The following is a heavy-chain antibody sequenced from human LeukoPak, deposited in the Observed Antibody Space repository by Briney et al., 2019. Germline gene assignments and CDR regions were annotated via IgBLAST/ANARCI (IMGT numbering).Heavy chain of an antibody. V-gene: IGHV3-7*01. Sequence: GGSLRLSCAASGFTFSSYWMSWVRQAPGKGLEWVANIKQDGSEKYYVDSVKGRFTISRDNAKNSLYLQMNSLRAEDTAVYYCARVNFIAARPDLDYWGQGTLVTVSS. CDR1: GFTFSSYW. CDR2: IKQDGSEK. J-gene: IGHJ4*02. D-gene: IGHD6-6*01. CDR3: ARVNFIAARPDLDY.